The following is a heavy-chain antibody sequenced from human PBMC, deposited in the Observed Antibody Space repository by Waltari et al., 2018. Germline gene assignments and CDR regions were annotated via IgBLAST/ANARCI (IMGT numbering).Heavy chain of an antibody. CDR3: ARGAKAAAGHWWGWFDP. V-gene: IGHV4-34*01. D-gene: IGHD6-13*01. J-gene: IGHJ5*02. Sequence: QVQLQQWGAGLLKPSETLSLTCAVSGYSFSSYYCCCFLQPPRKGLQWIGEINHSGSTNYNPSLKSRVTISVDTSKNQFSLKLSSVTAADTAVYYCARGAKAAAGHWWGWFDPWGQGTLVIVSS. CDR2: INHSGST. CDR1: GYSFSSYY.